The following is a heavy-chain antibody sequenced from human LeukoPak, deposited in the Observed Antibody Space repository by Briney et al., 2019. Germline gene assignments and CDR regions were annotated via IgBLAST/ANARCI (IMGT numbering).Heavy chain of an antibody. CDR2: NIPIFGTA. Sequence: ASVKVSCKASGGTFSSYAISWVRRAPGQGLEWMGGNIPIFGTANYAQKFQGRVTITADESTSTAYMELSSLRSEDTAVYYCARDVDTALNYYYYYGMDVWGQGTTVTVSS. J-gene: IGHJ6*02. D-gene: IGHD5-18*01. CDR1: GGTFSSYA. CDR3: ARDVDTALNYYYYYGMDV. V-gene: IGHV1-69*13.